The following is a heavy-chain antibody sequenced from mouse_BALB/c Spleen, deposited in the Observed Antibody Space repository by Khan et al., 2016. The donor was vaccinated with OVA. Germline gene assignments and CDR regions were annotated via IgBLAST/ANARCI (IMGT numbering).Heavy chain of an antibody. J-gene: IGHJ3*01. CDR2: ISTGGTYT. D-gene: IGHD1-1*02. Sequence: EVELVESGGDLVKPGGSLKLSCAASGFTFSTYGMSWVRQTPEKRLEWVATISTGGTYTYYPDSVKGRFTISRDNAKNTLYLQLSSLKSEDTAIYYCSRLAYYYDSEGFAYWGQGTLFTVSA. V-gene: IGHV5-6*01. CDR1: GFTFSTYG. CDR3: SRLAYYYDSEGFAY.